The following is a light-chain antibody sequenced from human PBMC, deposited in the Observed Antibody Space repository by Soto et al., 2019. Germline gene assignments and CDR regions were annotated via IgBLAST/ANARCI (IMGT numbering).Light chain of an antibody. CDR2: AAS. CDR1: QVISSW. J-gene: IGKJ1*01. CDR3: QQYNSYPWT. Sequence: DIQMTQSPSSVSASVGDRVTITCRASQVISSWLVWYQQKPGKAPKLLIYAASSLQSGVPSRFSGSGSGTDFTLTISSLQPEDFATYDGQQYNSYPWTFGQGTKVDIK. V-gene: IGKV1D-16*01.